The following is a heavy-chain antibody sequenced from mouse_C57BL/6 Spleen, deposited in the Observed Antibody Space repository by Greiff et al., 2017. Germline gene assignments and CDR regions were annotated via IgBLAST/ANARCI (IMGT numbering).Heavy chain of an antibody. Sequence: QVQLQQPGAELVKPGASVKMSCKASGYTFTSYWITWVKPRPGQGLEWIGDIYPGSGSTNYNEKFKSKATLTVDTSSSTAYMQLLILTSEDSAVYYCARGVYYGSSYWCAYWGQGTLVTVSA. CDR3: ARGVYYGSSYWCAY. CDR2: IYPGSGST. J-gene: IGHJ3*01. D-gene: IGHD1-1*01. V-gene: IGHV1-55*01. CDR1: GYTFTSYW.